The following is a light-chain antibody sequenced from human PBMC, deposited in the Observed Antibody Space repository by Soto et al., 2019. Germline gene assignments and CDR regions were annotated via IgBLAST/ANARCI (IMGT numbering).Light chain of an antibody. CDR1: QTIDSW. CDR3: QQYDTYSMYT. CDR2: KAS. Sequence: IQMTQPPSTLSASVRDRLTITCRPSQTIDSWLAWYQQRPGKPPNLLIYKASTLASGVPSRFSGSGSGTEFTLTISSLQPDDFATYYCQQYDTYSMYTFGQGTRLEIK. V-gene: IGKV1-5*03. J-gene: IGKJ5*01.